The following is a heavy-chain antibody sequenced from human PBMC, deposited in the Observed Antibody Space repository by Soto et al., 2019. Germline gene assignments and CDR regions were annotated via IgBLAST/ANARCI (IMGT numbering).Heavy chain of an antibody. CDR3: EKGGDSSSSNPNDY. Sequence: EVQLLESGGGLVQPGGSLRLSCAASGFTFSSYAMSWVRQAPGKGLEWVSAISGSGGSTYYADSVKGRFTISRDNSKNTLDLKMNSLRAEDTAVYYCEKGGDSSSSNPNDYWGQGTLVTVSS. CDR1: GFTFSSYA. D-gene: IGHD6-6*01. CDR2: ISGSGGST. J-gene: IGHJ4*02. V-gene: IGHV3-23*01.